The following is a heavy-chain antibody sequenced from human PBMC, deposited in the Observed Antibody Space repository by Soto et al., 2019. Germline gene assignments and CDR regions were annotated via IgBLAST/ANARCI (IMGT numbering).Heavy chain of an antibody. CDR2: VYYDGSA. V-gene: IGHV4-30-4*01. CDR1: GGSINTGDYY. D-gene: IGHD2-21*01. J-gene: IGHJ5*02. Sequence: QVQLQESGPGLVKPSQTLSLTCTVSGGSINTGDYYWSWIRQPPGKSLEWIVNVYYDGSAFPNPSTMSRVSASVDTSKNQCSLNLFSVTAADTAVYYCNRRMRDYGAHYYNCWDPWGQGALVTVSS. CDR3: NRRMRDYGAHYYNCWDP.